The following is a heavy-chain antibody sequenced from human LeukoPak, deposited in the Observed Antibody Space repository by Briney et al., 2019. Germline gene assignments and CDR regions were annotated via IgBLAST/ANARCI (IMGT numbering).Heavy chain of an antibody. V-gene: IGHV4-34*01. CDR3: ARECQGVTTMGFDY. D-gene: IGHD4-23*01. CDR1: GGSFSGYY. CDR2: INHSGST. Sequence: SGTLSLTCAVYGGSFSGYYWSWIRQPPGKGLEWIGEINHSGSTNYTPSLKSRVTISVDTSKNQFSLKLSSVTAADTAVYYCARECQGVTTMGFDYWGQGTLVTVSS. J-gene: IGHJ4*02.